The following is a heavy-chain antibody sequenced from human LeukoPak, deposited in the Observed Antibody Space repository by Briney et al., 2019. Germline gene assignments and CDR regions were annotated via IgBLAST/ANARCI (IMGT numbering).Heavy chain of an antibody. V-gene: IGHV3-74*01. Sequence: PGGALRLSCAASGFTFSTYWMHWVRQAPGKGLVWVSRIYPDGSGTDYADSVKGRFTISRDNAKNSLYLQMNSLRAEDTAVYYCARDLSVTTTVDYWGQGTLVTVSS. CDR3: ARDLSVTTTVDY. D-gene: IGHD4-17*01. CDR2: IYPDGSGT. J-gene: IGHJ4*02. CDR1: GFTFSTYW.